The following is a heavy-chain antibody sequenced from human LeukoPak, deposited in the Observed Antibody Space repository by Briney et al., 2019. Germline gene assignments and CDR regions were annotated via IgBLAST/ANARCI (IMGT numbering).Heavy chain of an antibody. CDR2: ISSSSSYI. CDR1: GFTFSSYS. J-gene: IGHJ3*02. V-gene: IGHV3-21*01. D-gene: IGHD2-15*01. CDR3: ARHSTGCSGGSCYSDAFDI. Sequence: GGSLRLSCIASGFTFSSYSMNWVRQAPGKGLEWVSSISSSSSYIYYADSVKGRFTISRDNAKNSLYLQMNSLRAEDTAVYYCARHSTGCSGGSCYSDAFDIWGQGTMVTVSS.